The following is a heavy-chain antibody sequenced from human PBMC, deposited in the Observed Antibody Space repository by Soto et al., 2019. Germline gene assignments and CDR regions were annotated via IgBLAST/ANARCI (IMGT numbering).Heavy chain of an antibody. D-gene: IGHD6-19*01. CDR1: GYTFTSYD. J-gene: IGHJ4*02. V-gene: IGHV1-8*01. CDR3: ASRLVSSGWYGDY. Sequence: QVQLVQSGAEVKKPGASVKVSCKASGYTFTSYDINWVRQATGQGLEWMGWMNPNSGNTGYAQKFQGRVTMTRNTSISTAYMELSSLRSEDTAVYYGASRLVSSGWYGDYWGQGTLVTVSS. CDR2: MNPNSGNT.